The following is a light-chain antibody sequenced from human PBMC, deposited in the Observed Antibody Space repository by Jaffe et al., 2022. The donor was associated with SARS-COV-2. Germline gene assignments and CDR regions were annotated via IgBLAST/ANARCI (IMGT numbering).Light chain of an antibody. CDR1: QSVSSIY. Sequence: EIVLTQSPGTLSLSPGERATLSCRASQSVSSIYLAWYQQKPGQAPRLLIYGASSRAIGIPDRFSGSGSGTDFTLTISRLEPEDFAVYYCHHYGSSMRTFGQGTKVEIK. V-gene: IGKV3-20*01. CDR2: GAS. CDR3: HHYGSSMRT. J-gene: IGKJ1*01.